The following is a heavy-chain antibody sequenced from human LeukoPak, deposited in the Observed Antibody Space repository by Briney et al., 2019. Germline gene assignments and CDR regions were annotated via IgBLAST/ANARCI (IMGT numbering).Heavy chain of an antibody. V-gene: IGHV3-43*02. Sequence: TGGSLRLSCAASGFTFDDYAMHWVRQAPGKGLEWVSLISGDGGSTYYADSVKGRFTISRDDSKNSLYLQMNSLRTEDTALYCCAANTTYYYGAGGMDVWGQGTTVIVSS. CDR3: AANTTYYYGAGGMDV. D-gene: IGHD3-10*01. J-gene: IGHJ6*02. CDR1: GFTFDDYA. CDR2: ISGDGGST.